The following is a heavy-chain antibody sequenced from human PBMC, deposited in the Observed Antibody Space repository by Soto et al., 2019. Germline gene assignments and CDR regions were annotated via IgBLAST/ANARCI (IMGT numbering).Heavy chain of an antibody. V-gene: IGHV4-59*01. CDR1: SGSISTYY. CDR2: IYYTGST. D-gene: IGHD7-27*01. Sequence: SETLSLTCTVSSGSISTYYWSWIRQPPGKGLEWIGYIYYTGSTNYNPSLKTRAAISMDTSKNQFSLNLSSVTAADTAVYYCAGAPNWAYFDFWGRGTLVTVSS. J-gene: IGHJ4*02. CDR3: AGAPNWAYFDF.